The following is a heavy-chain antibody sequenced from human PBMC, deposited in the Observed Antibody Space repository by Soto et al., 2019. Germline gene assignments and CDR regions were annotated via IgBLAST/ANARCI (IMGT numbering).Heavy chain of an antibody. D-gene: IGHD3-9*01. V-gene: IGHV4-59*01. CDR2: IYDSGST. CDR3: AASYDAIFTGHFAFDL. Sequence: QVQLQESGPRLVKPSETLSLTCTVSGGSISHFYWSWIRQSPGKGLEWLGYIYDSGSTSYNPSLTGRVTMPMDTSKDKFSLNLSSVTAADTAVYFCAASYDAIFTGHFAFDLWGHGTMVTVSS. CDR1: GGSISHFY. J-gene: IGHJ3*01.